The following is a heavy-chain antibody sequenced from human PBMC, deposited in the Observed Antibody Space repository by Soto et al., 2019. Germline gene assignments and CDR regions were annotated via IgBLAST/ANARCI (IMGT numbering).Heavy chain of an antibody. CDR2: IKQDESDK. D-gene: IGHD3-16*02. CDR3: AAYCYTMTCTHFHGYS. Sequence: LRLSCAVSRFRFRDYWMSWVRQAPGKGLEWVANIKQDESDKYYVDSVKGRFTISRDNAKNALFLQMNSLRVEDTTVYYCAAYCYTMTCTHFHGYSWGQGTQVTVSS. CDR1: RFRFRDYW. J-gene: IGHJ5*02. V-gene: IGHV3-7*03.